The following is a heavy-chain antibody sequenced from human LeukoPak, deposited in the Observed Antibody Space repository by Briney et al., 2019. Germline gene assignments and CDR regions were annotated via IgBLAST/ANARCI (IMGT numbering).Heavy chain of an antibody. CDR2: ISAYSGNT. CDR1: GYTFTSYG. Sequence: GASVKVSCRASGYTFTSYGISWVRQAPGQGLEWMGWISAYSGNTNYAQKLQGRVTMTTDTSTSTAYMELRSLRSDDTAVYYCAREEHYYGSRGYFSNYFDYWGQGTLVTVSS. J-gene: IGHJ4*02. D-gene: IGHD3-22*01. V-gene: IGHV1-18*01. CDR3: AREEHYYGSRGYFSNYFDY.